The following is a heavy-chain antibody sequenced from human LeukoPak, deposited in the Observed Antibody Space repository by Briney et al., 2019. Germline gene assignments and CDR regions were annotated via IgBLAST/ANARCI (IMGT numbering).Heavy chain of an antibody. V-gene: IGHV3-23*01. Sequence: GGSLRLSCVTSGFTFSTSAMGWVRQAPGTGLEWVSVVSDSGDYTSYADSVKGRFRISRDNSENKLYLQMNSLRTEDTAIYYCAMTYDFWSGYPGWGQGTLVAVSS. CDR1: GFTFSTSA. D-gene: IGHD3-3*01. CDR3: AMTYDFWSGYPG. J-gene: IGHJ4*02. CDR2: VSDSGDYT.